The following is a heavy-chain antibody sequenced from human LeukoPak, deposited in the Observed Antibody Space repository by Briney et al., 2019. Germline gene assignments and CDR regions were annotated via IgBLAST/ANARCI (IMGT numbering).Heavy chain of an antibody. V-gene: IGHV3-15*01. J-gene: IGHJ4*02. D-gene: IGHD3-3*01. CDR3: TTRASPLDYDFWSGSPDFDY. CDR2: IKSKTDGGTT. Sequence: PGGSLRLSCAASGFTFSNAWMSWVRQAPGKGLEWVGRIKSKTDGGTTDYAAPVKGRFTISRDDSKSTLYLQMNSLKTEDTAVYYCTTRASPLDYDFWSGSPDFDYWGQGTLVTVSS. CDR1: GFTFSNAW.